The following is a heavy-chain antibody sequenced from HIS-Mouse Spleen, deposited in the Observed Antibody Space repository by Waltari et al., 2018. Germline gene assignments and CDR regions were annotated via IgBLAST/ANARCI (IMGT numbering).Heavy chain of an antibody. CDR1: GFTFSSYA. Sequence: GFTFSSYAMHWVRQAPGKGLEWVAVISYDGSNKYYADSVKGRFTISRDNSKNTLYLQMNSLRAEDTAVYYCARGKYSSSWYYYYYGMDVWGQGTTVTVSS. CDR3: ARGKYSSSWYYYYYGMDV. J-gene: IGHJ6*02. V-gene: IGHV3-30*04. D-gene: IGHD6-13*01. CDR2: ISYDGSNK.